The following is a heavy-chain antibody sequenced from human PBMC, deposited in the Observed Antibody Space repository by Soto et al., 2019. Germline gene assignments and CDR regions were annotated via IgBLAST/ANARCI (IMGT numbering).Heavy chain of an antibody. D-gene: IGHD2-2*01. J-gene: IGHJ5*02. CDR3: ARGGYCSSTSCYAWFDP. CDR2: ISSSSSYI. CDR1: GFTFSSYS. V-gene: IGHV3-21*01. Sequence: GGSLRLACAASGFTFSSYSMNWVRQAPGKGLEWVSSISSSSSYIYYADSVKGRFTISRDNAKNSLYLQMNSLRAEDTAVYYCARGGYCSSTSCYAWFDPWGPGTLLTVSS.